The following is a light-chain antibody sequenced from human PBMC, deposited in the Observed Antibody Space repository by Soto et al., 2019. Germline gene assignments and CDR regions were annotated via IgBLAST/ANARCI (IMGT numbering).Light chain of an antibody. Sequence: DIQMTQSPSTLSASVGDGVTITCRASQRISTWLAWYQQKPGKDPKLLISDDSNLDSGVPSRFSGSGSGTEFSLTISNLQPDDCATYYCQQYENYWTFGQGTKVDIK. CDR1: QRISTW. CDR3: QQYENYWT. CDR2: DDS. J-gene: IGKJ1*01. V-gene: IGKV1-5*01.